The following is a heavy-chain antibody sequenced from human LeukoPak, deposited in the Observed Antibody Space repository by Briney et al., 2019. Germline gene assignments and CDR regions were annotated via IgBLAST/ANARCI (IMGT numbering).Heavy chain of an antibody. CDR1: GGTFSSYA. J-gene: IGHJ6*03. V-gene: IGHV1-69*13. D-gene: IGHD3-16*01. CDR3: ARDLYVYMDV. Sequence: ASVKVSCKASGGTFSSYAIVWVRQAPGQGLEWMGGIIPIFGTADYAQKFQGRVTITADESTSTAYMDLSSLRSEDTAVYYCARDLYVYMDVWGKGTTVTVSS. CDR2: IIPIFGTA.